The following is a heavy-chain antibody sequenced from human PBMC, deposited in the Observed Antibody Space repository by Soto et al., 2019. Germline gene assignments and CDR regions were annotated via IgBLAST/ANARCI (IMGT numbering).Heavy chain of an antibody. CDR2: TYYRSKWYN. J-gene: IGHJ6*03. Sequence: PSQTLSLTCAISGDSVSSNSAAWNWIRQSPSRGLEWLGRTYYRSKWYNDYAVSVKSRITINPDTSKNQFSLKLSSVTAADTAVYYCGIAAAGIDYYMDVWGKGTTVTVSS. CDR1: GDSVSSNSAA. V-gene: IGHV6-1*01. D-gene: IGHD6-13*01. CDR3: GIAAAGIDYYMDV.